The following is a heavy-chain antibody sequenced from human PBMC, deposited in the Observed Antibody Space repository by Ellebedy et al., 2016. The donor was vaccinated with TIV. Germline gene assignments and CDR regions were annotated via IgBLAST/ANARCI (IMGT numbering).Heavy chain of an antibody. CDR2: INWSSGKSGII. J-gene: IGHJ4*02. CDR1: GLTFDDYA. Sequence: SLKISCAASGLTFDDYAMHCVRQAPGKGLEWVSGINWSSGKSGIIGYADSVKGRFTISRDNAKNSLYLQMNSLRAEDTALYYCARVGGVTRGAFDYWGQGTLVTVSS. V-gene: IGHV3-9*01. CDR3: ARVGGVTRGAFDY. D-gene: IGHD3-10*01.